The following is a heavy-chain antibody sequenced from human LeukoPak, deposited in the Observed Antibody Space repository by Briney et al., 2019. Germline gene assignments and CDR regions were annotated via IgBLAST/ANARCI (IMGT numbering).Heavy chain of an antibody. J-gene: IGHJ4*02. D-gene: IGHD2-8*02. CDR2: IRTKTRNYAA. Sequence: PGGSLRLSCAASGFTFSDSYMHWVRHASGKGLEWVGLIRTKTRNYAATYAESVKGRFTISRDDSKNTAYLQMNSLKMEDTAVYYCTRQNCTGGSCSYVDCWRQGTLVTVSS. V-gene: IGHV3-73*01. CDR1: GFTFSDSY. CDR3: TRQNCTGGSCSYVDC.